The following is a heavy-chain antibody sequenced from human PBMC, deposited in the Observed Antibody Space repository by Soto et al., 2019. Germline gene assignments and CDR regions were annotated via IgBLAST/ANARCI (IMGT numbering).Heavy chain of an antibody. J-gene: IGHJ6*02. CDR3: ARDMDSNYDGMDV. CDR2: IWYDGSSQ. V-gene: IGHV3-33*01. CDR1: GFTFRNSG. D-gene: IGHD4-4*01. Sequence: QVNLVQSGGGLVQPGRYLRLYCEASGFTFRNSGMEWIRQAPGKGLEWVARIWYDGSSQYYADSVKGRFTISRDNSKNTLYMEMNSVRVEDTAVYYCARDMDSNYDGMDVWGQGTTVIVSS.